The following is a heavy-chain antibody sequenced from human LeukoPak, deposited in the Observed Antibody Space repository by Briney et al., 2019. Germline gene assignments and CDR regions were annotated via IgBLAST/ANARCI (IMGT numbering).Heavy chain of an antibody. CDR1: GYTFTGYY. CDR3: ARERMEGYCSGGSCSAAEPNFDY. V-gene: IGHV1-2*02. Sequence: GASVKVSCKASGYTFTGYYMHWVRQAPGQGLEWMGWINPNSGGTNYAQKFQGRVTMTRDTSISTAYMELRSLRSGDTAVYYCARERMEGYCSGGSCSAAEPNFDYWGQGTLVTVSS. CDR2: INPNSGGT. D-gene: IGHD2-15*01. J-gene: IGHJ4*02.